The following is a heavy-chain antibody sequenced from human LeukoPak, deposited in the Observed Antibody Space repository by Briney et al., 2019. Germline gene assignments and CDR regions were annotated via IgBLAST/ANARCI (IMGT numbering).Heavy chain of an antibody. D-gene: IGHD3-3*01. CDR2: IWYDGSKK. Sequence: GGSLRLSCAAFGFPFRTYSMHWVRQAPGKGLEWVAVIWYDGSKKFYADSVKGRFTISRDNAKKSLYLQMNSLRAEDTAVYYCASGFLDDFWSGHFWGQGTLVTVS. V-gene: IGHV3-33*08. CDR1: GFPFRTYS. CDR3: ASGFLDDFWSGHF. J-gene: IGHJ4*02.